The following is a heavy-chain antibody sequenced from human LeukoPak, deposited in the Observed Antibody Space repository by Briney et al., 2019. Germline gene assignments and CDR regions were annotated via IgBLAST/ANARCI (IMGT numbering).Heavy chain of an antibody. Sequence: PSETLSLTCAAYGGSFSGYYWSWIRQPPGKGLEWIGEINHSGSTNYNPSLKSRVTISVDTSKNQFSLKLSSVTAADTAVYYCARADGYSGYDSATGRHFDYWGQGTLVTVSS. CDR1: GGSFSGYY. V-gene: IGHV4-34*09. CDR2: INHSGST. CDR3: ARADGYSGYDSATGRHFDY. J-gene: IGHJ4*02. D-gene: IGHD5-12*01.